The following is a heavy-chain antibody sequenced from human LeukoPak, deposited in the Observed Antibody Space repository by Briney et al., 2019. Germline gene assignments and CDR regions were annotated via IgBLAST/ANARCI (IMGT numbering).Heavy chain of an antibody. CDR2: IYYSGST. J-gene: IGHJ4*02. D-gene: IGHD6-19*01. V-gene: IGHV4-59*08. CDR3: ARRAYSSGFDYIDY. CDR1: GGSISSYY. Sequence: SETLSLTCTVSGGSISSYYWSWIRQPPGKGLELIGFIYYSGSTSYNPSLKSRVTISVDTSKSQFSLKLSSVVAADTAVYYCARRAYSSGFDYIDYWGQGTLVTVSS.